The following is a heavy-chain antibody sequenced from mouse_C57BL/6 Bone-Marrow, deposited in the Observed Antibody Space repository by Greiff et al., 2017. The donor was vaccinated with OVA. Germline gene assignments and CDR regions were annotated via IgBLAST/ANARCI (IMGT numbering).Heavy chain of an antibody. V-gene: IGHV1-81*01. D-gene: IGHD1-1*01. J-gene: IGHJ3*01. CDR1: GYTFTSYG. CDR3: ARESYFLFAY. Sequence: VRLVESGADLARPGASVKLSCKASGYTFTSYGISWVKQRPGQGLEWIGKIHPRSGNTYYNEKFKGKATLTADKSSSTAYMELRSLTSEDSAVYFYARESYFLFAYWGQGTLVTVSA. CDR2: IHPRSGNT.